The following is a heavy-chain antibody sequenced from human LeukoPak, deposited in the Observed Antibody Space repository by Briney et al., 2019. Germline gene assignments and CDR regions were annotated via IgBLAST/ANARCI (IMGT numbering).Heavy chain of an antibody. V-gene: IGHV2-5*02. CDR3: AHMPSCYCGFDY. CDR1: GFSLSTSGVG. J-gene: IGHJ4*02. D-gene: IGHD2-2*01. Sequence: ESGPTLVKPTQTLTLTCTFSGFSLSTSGVGVGWIRQPPGKALEWLALIYWDDDKRYSPSLKIRLTITKDTSKNQVVLTMTNMDPVDTATYYCAHMPSCYCGFDYWGQGTLVTVSS. CDR2: IYWDDDK.